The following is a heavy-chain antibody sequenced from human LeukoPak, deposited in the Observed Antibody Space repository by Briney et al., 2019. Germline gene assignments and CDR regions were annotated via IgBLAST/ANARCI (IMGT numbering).Heavy chain of an antibody. V-gene: IGHV1-18*01. J-gene: IGHJ5*02. CDR1: GGTFSSYA. Sequence: GASVKVSCKASGGTFSSYAISWVRQAPGQGLEWMGWISAYNGNTNYAQKLQGRVTMTTDTSTSTAYMELRSLRSDDTAVYYCARGRAGYSGYGAGFDPWGQGTLVTVSS. CDR3: ARGRAGYSGYGAGFDP. CDR2: ISAYNGNT. D-gene: IGHD5-12*01.